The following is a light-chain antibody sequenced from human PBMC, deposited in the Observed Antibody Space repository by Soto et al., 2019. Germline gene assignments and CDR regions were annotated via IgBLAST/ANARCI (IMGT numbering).Light chain of an antibody. J-gene: IGKJ2*01. V-gene: IGKV1-13*02. CDR2: DAS. CDR1: QGISSA. Sequence: AIQLTQSPSSLSASVGDRVTITCRASQGISSALAWYQQKPGKAPKLLIYDASSLQSGVPTRFSGSGSGTDFALTISILQPEDFATYYCQQFNIYARIFGQGNKLEI. CDR3: QQFNIYARI.